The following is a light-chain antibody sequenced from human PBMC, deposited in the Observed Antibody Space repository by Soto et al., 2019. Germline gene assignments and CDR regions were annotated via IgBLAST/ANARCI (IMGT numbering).Light chain of an antibody. J-gene: IGLJ1*01. CDR1: SSDVGGYNY. V-gene: IGLV2-14*01. Sequence: QSALTQPASVSGSPGQSITISCTGTSSDVGGYNYVSWYQQYPGKAPKLMIYYVSNRPSGVSNRFSGSKSGNTASLTISGLQAEDEADYYCSSYTISNTLVFGSGTKVTVL. CDR3: SSYTISNTLV. CDR2: YVS.